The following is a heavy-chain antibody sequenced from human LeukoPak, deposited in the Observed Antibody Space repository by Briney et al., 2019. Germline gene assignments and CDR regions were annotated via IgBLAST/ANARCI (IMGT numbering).Heavy chain of an antibody. J-gene: IGHJ3*02. CDR3: ARVGYEHAFDI. CDR2: IIPILGIA. Sequence: AAVKVSCKASGGTFSSYAISWVRQAPGQGREWMGRIIPILGIANYAQKFQGRVTITADKSTSTAYMELSSLRSEDTAVYYCARVGYEHAFDIWGQGTMVTVSS. V-gene: IGHV1-69*04. D-gene: IGHD2-15*01. CDR1: GGTFSSYA.